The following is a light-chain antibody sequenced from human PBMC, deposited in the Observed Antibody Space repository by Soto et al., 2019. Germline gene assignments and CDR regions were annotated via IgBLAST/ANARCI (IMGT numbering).Light chain of an antibody. CDR1: QSVSSSY. Sequence: EFVLTQSPGTLSLSPGERATLSCRASQSVSSSYLAWYQQKPGQAPRILIYGASTRATGIPDRFSGSGSGTAFTLTISRLEPEDFAVYYCQQYGSSPPLTFGGGTKVEI. J-gene: IGKJ4*01. V-gene: IGKV3-20*01. CDR3: QQYGSSPPLT. CDR2: GAS.